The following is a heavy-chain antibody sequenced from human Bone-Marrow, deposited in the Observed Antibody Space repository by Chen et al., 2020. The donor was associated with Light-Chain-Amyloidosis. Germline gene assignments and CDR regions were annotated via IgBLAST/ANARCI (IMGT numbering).Heavy chain of an antibody. V-gene: IGHV4-38-2*01. D-gene: IGHD3-9*01. CDR3: ASSEELRYFGRLFYFFDY. CDR2: VYHNGNT. Sequence: QLQLQESGPGLVKPSETLSLTCAVSGFSIRNSYFWGWIRQPPGKGLEWIGNVYHNGNTYYNPSLKSRVTISVDTSKNQFSLRLRSVTAADTAVYFCASSEELRYFGRLFYFFDYWGQGALVTVSS. J-gene: IGHJ4*02. CDR1: GFSIRNSYF.